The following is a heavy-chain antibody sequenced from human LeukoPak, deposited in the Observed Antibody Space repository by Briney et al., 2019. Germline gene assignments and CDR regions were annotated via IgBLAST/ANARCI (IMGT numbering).Heavy chain of an antibody. CDR3: ARDRDSYGFKPDY. V-gene: IGHV1-69*13. Sequence: RASVKVSCKASGGTFSSYAISLVRQAPGQGLEWMGGIIPIFGTANYAQKFQGRVTITADESTSTAYMELSSLRSEDTAVYYCARDRDSYGFKPDYWGQGTLVTVSS. D-gene: IGHD5-18*01. J-gene: IGHJ4*02. CDR1: GGTFSSYA. CDR2: IIPIFGTA.